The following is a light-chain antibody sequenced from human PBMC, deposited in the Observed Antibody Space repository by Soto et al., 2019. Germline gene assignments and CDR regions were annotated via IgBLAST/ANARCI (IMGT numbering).Light chain of an antibody. Sequence: QSVLTQPPSASGTPGQRVTISCSGSSSNIGSNTVNWYQQLPGTAPKLLIYRNNQRPSGVPDRFSGSKSGTSASLAISGLQSEDEADYYCAAWDDSLNGVLFGGGTKVTDL. CDR1: SSNIGSNT. J-gene: IGLJ2*01. CDR2: RNN. V-gene: IGLV1-44*01. CDR3: AAWDDSLNGVL.